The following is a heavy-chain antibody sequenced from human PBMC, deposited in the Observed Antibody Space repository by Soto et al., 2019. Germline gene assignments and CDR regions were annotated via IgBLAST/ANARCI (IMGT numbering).Heavy chain of an antibody. D-gene: IGHD3-10*01. Sequence: QVQLQESGPGLVKPSQTLSLTCTVSGGSISSGGYYWSWIRQHPGKGLEWIGYIYYSGSTYYNPSLKSRVTISVDTSKNQFSLKLSSVTAADTAVYCCARGIKWFGSFDYWGQGTLVTVSS. J-gene: IGHJ4*02. V-gene: IGHV4-31*03. CDR3: ARGIKWFGSFDY. CDR1: GGSISSGGYY. CDR2: IYYSGST.